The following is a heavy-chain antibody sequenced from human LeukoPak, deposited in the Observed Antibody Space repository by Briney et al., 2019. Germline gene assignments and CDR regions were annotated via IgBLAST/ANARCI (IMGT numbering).Heavy chain of an antibody. Sequence: GASLRLSCAVSGYTLSSYAMRWVRQAPGKGLEWVSDISGSGGSTHYADSVKRRFTISRDNPKNTLYLQMNSLRAEDTSVYYCARLSRDYYDSSGYYWYLFYFDYWGQGTLVTVSS. V-gene: IGHV3-23*01. D-gene: IGHD3-22*01. J-gene: IGHJ4*02. CDR2: ISGSGGST. CDR3: ARLSRDYYDSSGYYWYLFYFDY. CDR1: GYTLSSYA.